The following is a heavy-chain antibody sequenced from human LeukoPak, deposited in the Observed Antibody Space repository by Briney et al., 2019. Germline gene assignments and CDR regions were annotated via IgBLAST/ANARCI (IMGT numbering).Heavy chain of an antibody. V-gene: IGHV4-4*07. Sequence: PSETLSLTCTVSGGSIGNYHWSWIRQPAGKGLEWIGRIYTSGSTNYNPSLKSRVTMSVDTSKNQFSLKLTSVTAADTAVYYCARVRSSDHWFDYWGQGTLVTVSS. J-gene: IGHJ4*02. CDR3: ARVRSSDHWFDY. CDR1: GGSIGNYH. CDR2: IYTSGST. D-gene: IGHD2-21*01.